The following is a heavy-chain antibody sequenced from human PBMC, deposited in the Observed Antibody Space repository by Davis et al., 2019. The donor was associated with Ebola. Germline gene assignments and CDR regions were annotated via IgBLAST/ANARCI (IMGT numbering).Heavy chain of an antibody. CDR2: IGGRGDRI. D-gene: IGHD3-3*01. CDR3: AKGYDFWSGNYDY. V-gene: IGHV3-23*01. CDR1: GFTFSSYA. J-gene: IGHJ4*02. Sequence: GGSLRLSCAASGFTFSSYAMSWVRHAPGKGLEWVSGIGGRGDRIYYADSVKGRFTISRDNSKNTLYLQMNSLRAEDTAVYYCAKGYDFWSGNYDYWGQGTLVTVSS.